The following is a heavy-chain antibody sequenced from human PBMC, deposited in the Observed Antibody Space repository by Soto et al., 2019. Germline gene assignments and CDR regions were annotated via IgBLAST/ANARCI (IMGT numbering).Heavy chain of an antibody. J-gene: IGHJ4*02. D-gene: IGHD5-12*01. Sequence: SETLSLTCTVSGGSISSGDYYWSWIRQPPGRGLEWIGYIYYSGSTYYNPSLKSRVTISVDTSKNQFSLKLSSVTAADTAVYYCARVRDGYNTRHFDYWGQGTLVTVPQ. CDR2: IYYSGST. CDR3: ARVRDGYNTRHFDY. CDR1: GGSISSGDYY. V-gene: IGHV4-30-4*01.